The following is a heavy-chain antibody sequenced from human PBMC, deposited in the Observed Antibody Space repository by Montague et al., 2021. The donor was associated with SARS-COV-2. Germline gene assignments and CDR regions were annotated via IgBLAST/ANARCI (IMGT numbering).Heavy chain of an antibody. CDR3: AREGLDDSYMGA. CDR2: IKQDGAET. V-gene: IGHV3-7*01. CDR1: GFTFSAYS. Sequence: SLRLSCAASGFTFSAYSMTWVRQAPGRGLEGVANIKQDGAETYYVDSVKGRFTISRDNAKNSLYLQMNSLRAEDTAVYYCAREGLDDSYMGAWGKGTTVIVSS. J-gene: IGHJ6*03.